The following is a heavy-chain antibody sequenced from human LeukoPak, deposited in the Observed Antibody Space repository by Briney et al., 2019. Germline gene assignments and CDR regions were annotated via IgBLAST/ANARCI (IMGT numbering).Heavy chain of an antibody. D-gene: IGHD2-2*01. Sequence: GGSLRLSCAASGFTLSNSAMSWVRQAPGKGLEWVSAISGSGGSTYYADSVKGRFTISRDNSKNTLYLQMNSLRAEDTAVYYCAKAGSTSSLRFDYWGQGTLVTVSS. CDR3: AKAGSTSSLRFDY. J-gene: IGHJ4*02. CDR1: GFTLSNSA. V-gene: IGHV3-23*01. CDR2: ISGSGGST.